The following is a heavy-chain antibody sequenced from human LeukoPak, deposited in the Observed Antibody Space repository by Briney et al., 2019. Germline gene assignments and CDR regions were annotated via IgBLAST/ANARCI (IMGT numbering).Heavy chain of an antibody. D-gene: IGHD3-10*01. CDR1: GGSVSSDS. V-gene: IGHV4-59*08. Sequence: PSETLSLTCTASGGSVSSDSWNWIRQSPGRGLEFIGYIYNTGSSNHNPSLKNRVAISLDKSKGQLSLELGSVTAADTAIYYCARLGKMNLVRGTFWYFDLWGRGTLVTVSS. J-gene: IGHJ2*01. CDR2: IYNTGSS. CDR3: ARLGKMNLVRGTFWYFDL.